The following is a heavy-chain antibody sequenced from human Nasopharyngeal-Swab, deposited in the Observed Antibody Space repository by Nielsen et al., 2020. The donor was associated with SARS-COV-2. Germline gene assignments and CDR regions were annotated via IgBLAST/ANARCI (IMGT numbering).Heavy chain of an antibody. CDR3: ARDGGYCGGDCYRAFDY. V-gene: IGHV3-30-3*01. CDR1: RSALCIYA. J-gene: IGHJ4*02. D-gene: IGHD2-21*02. Sequence: GASLKISCAASRSALCIYAMHWVRQSPGKGLEWVTVISYDGSTQYYADSVKGRFSISRDNSKNTVYLQMNSLRPEDTAVYYCARDGGYCGGDCYRAFDYWGQGSLVTVSS. CDR2: ISYDGSTQ.